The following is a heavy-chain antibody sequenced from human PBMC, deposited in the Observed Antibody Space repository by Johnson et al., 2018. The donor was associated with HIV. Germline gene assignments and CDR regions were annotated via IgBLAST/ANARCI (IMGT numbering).Heavy chain of an antibody. CDR1: GFTFSGYP. V-gene: IGHV3-30*04. J-gene: IGHJ3*02. CDR2: ISYDGSTK. Sequence: VQLVESGGGVIRPGGSLRLSCAASGFTFSGYPMHWVRQAPGKGLEWVAVISYDGSTKYYADSVKGRFLISNDNSKNTLYLQMNSLGAEDTAVYYCARGYCSGGSCYSEYAFDIWGQGTMVTVSS. D-gene: IGHD2-15*01. CDR3: ARGYCSGGSCYSEYAFDI.